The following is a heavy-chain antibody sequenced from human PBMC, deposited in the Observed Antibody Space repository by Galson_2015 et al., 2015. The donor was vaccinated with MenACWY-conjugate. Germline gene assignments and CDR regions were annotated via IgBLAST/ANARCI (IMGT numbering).Heavy chain of an antibody. D-gene: IGHD1-26*01. V-gene: IGHV1-18*01. J-gene: IGHJ5*02. CDR2: TSRFNDGP. CDR1: EVTLTAYP. Sequence: SVTVSCKASEVTLTAYPISWVRQVPGQGLEWMGWTSRFNDGPNYAQKFQGRVTLTTDSSATTAYMELRSLTADDTAVYYWAKDWEGASKRDWFDPWGQGTLVIVSS. CDR3: AKDWEGASKRDWFDP.